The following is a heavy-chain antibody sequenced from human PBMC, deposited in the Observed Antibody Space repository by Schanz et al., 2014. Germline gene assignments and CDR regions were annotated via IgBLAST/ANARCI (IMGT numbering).Heavy chain of an antibody. Sequence: EVQLAESGGGLIQPGGSLRLSCAASGFGFSSYSMNWVRQAPGKGLEWISYISGSSRTIYYADSMKGRFTISRDNAKSSLYLQMNSLRVEDTAVYYCARDRRNADLDYWGQGTLVTVSS. CDR1: GFGFSSYS. CDR3: ARDRRNADLDY. D-gene: IGHD1-1*01. V-gene: IGHV3-48*04. CDR2: ISGSSRTI. J-gene: IGHJ4*02.